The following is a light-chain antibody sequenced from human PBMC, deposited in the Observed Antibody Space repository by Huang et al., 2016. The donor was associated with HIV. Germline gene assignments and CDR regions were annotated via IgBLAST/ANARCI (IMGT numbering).Light chain of an antibody. J-gene: IGKJ2*01. V-gene: IGKV1-5*03. CDR3: QQYNSYPHT. CDR2: NAS. CDR1: PSVSTW. Sequence: DIQMTQSPSTLSASVGDRVTITCRASPSVSTWLDWYQQKPGKAPKLLIYNASSLESGGPSRFSGSGSGTEFTLTISSLQPEDFATYYCQQYNSYPHTFGQGTKLEIK.